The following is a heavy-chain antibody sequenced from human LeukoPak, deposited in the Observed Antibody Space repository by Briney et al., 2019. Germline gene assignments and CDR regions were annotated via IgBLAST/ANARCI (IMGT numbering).Heavy chain of an antibody. CDR1: GFTFSSYE. CDR2: ISSSGSTI. J-gene: IGHJ3*02. Sequence: GGSLRLSCAASGFTFSSYEMNWVRQAPGKGLEWVSYISSSGSTIYYADSVKGRFTISRDNAKNSLYLKMNSLRAEDTAVYYCARDCGGGSCYGPYDAFDIWGQGTMVTVSS. D-gene: IGHD2-15*01. CDR3: ARDCGGGSCYGPYDAFDI. V-gene: IGHV3-48*03.